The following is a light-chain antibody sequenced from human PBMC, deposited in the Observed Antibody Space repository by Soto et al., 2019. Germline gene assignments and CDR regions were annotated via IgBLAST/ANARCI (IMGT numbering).Light chain of an antibody. CDR3: QQYNNWPRT. J-gene: IGKJ1*01. CDR1: QSVSSN. CDR2: GAS. V-gene: IGKV3-15*01. Sequence: EIVMTQSPATLSVSPGERATLSCRASQSVSSNLAWYQQKPGQAPRLLIYGASTRATGIPARFSGSGSGTEFNRTISSLQSEDFAVYYCQQYNNWPRTFGQGTKVEIK.